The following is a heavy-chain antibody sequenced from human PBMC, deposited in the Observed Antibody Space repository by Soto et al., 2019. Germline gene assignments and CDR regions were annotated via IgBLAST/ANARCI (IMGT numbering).Heavy chain of an antibody. Sequence: QVQLVQSGAEVKKPGSSVKVYCKTSGGTFSTSSIVWVRQAPGEGLEWMGGIIPIFGTANYAQKFQDRVTITADKSTNTAFMELSSLKSEDTAMYYCASSSGSNYAVGTNSYFDYWGQGTLVTVSS. J-gene: IGHJ4*02. CDR2: IIPIFGTA. V-gene: IGHV1-69*06. CDR1: GGTFSTSS. CDR3: ASSSGSNYAVGTNSYFDY. D-gene: IGHD1-26*01.